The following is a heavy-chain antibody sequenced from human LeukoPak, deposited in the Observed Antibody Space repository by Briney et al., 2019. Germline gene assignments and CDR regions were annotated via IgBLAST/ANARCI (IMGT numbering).Heavy chain of an antibody. CDR3: ASLIAAALRGAFDI. Sequence: SETLSLTCTVSGGSISSSSYYWGWIRQPPGKGLEWIGSIYYSGSTYYNPSLKSRATISVDTSKNQFSLKLSSVTAADTAVHYCASLIAAALRGAFDIWGQGTMVTVSS. CDR1: GGSISSSSYY. J-gene: IGHJ3*02. D-gene: IGHD6-13*01. CDR2: IYYSGST. V-gene: IGHV4-39*01.